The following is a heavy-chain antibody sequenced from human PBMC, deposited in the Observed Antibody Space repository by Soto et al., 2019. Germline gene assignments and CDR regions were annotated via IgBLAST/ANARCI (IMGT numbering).Heavy chain of an antibody. J-gene: IGHJ6*03. Sequence: PGGSLRLSCAASGFTCSGSAIHWVRQASGKGLEWIGRIRNKANNYATTYAASVKGRVTVSRDDSANAAYLQVNSLETGDTAVYYCTKGLDYDFWSGYYANNMDVWGKGTTVTVSS. D-gene: IGHD3-3*01. CDR3: TKGLDYDFWSGYYANNMDV. CDR2: IRNKANNYAT. CDR1: GFTCSGSA. V-gene: IGHV3-73*01.